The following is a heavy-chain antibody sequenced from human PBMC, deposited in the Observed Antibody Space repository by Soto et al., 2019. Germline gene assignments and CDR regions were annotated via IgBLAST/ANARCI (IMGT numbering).Heavy chain of an antibody. CDR3: ARDIVVVVAAEWETGY. Sequence: QVQLVQSGAEVKKPGASVKVSCKASGYTFTGYYMHWVRQAPGQGLEWMGWINPNSGGTNYAQKFQGRVTMTRDTSISTAYMELSRLRSDDTAVYYCARDIVVVVAAEWETGYWGQGTLVTVSS. CDR1: GYTFTGYY. D-gene: IGHD2-15*01. CDR2: INPNSGGT. V-gene: IGHV1-2*02. J-gene: IGHJ4*02.